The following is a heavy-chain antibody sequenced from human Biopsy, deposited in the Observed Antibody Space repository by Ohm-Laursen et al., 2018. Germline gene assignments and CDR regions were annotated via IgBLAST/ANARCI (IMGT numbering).Heavy chain of an antibody. J-gene: IGHJ4*02. CDR3: ARDGWQGGTYGFFDS. CDR1: GDSVNNFF. Sequence: GTLSLTCTGSGDSVNNFFWSWIRQPTGKGLDWFSYIDDTGNTNYNPSLLTRVTISIDTSKNQFSLEMTSMPAADTAVYYCARDGWQGGTYGFFDSWGQGTLVTVSS. V-gene: IGHV4-59*02. CDR2: IDDTGNT. D-gene: IGHD5-24*01.